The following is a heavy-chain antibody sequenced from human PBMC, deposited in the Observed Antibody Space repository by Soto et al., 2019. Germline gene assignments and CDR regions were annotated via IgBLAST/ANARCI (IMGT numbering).Heavy chain of an antibody. CDR2: IYWNDDK. CDR3: ARDSLTYYYDSSGYYYFDY. V-gene: IGHV2-5*01. CDR1: GFSLSTSGVG. D-gene: IGHD3-22*01. Sequence: SGPTLVNPTQTLTLTCTFSGFSLSTSGVGVGWIRQPPGKALEWLALIYWNDDKRYSPSLKSRLTITKDTSKNQVVLTMTNMDPVDTATYYCARDSLTYYYDSSGYYYFDYWGQGTRVTVSS. J-gene: IGHJ4*02.